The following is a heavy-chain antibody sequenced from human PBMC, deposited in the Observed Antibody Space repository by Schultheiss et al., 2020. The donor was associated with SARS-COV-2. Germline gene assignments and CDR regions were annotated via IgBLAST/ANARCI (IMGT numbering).Heavy chain of an antibody. J-gene: IGHJ4*02. D-gene: IGHD2-2*02. Sequence: GGSLRLSCAASGFTFSNAWMSWVRQAPGKGLEWVGRIKSKTDGGTTDYAAPVKGRFTISRDDSKNTLYLQMNSLKTEDTAVYYCAKEGCTGTSCYNNYWGQGTLVTVSS. CDR2: IKSKTDGGTT. V-gene: IGHV3-15*01. CDR1: GFTFSNAW. CDR3: AKEGCTGTSCYNNY.